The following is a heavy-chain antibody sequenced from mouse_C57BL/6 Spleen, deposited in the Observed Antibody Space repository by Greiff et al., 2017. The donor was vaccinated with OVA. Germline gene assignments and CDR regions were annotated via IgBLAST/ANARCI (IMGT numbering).Heavy chain of an antibody. D-gene: IGHD2-2*01. CDR1: GFTFSSYA. V-gene: IGHV5-4*01. CDR3: ARDGDDRWYFDV. J-gene: IGHJ1*03. Sequence: EVMLVESGGGLVKPGGSLKLSCAASGFTFSSYAMSWVRQTPEQRLAWVATISDGGSYTYYPDNVKGRFTISRDTAKNNLYLQMSHLKSEDTAMYDGARDGDDRWYFDVWGTGTTVTVSS. CDR2: ISDGGSYT.